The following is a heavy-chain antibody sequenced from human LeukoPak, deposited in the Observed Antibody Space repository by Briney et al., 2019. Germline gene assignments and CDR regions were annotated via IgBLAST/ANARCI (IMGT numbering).Heavy chain of an antibody. V-gene: IGHV4-61*09. Sequence: SETLSLTCTVSGGSITSGSNYWTWIRQPAGKELEWIGHIYTSGRTNYNPSLKSRVTISVDTSKNQFSLKLSPVTAADTAVYYCARASSDAFDIWGQGTMVTVSS. J-gene: IGHJ3*02. CDR3: ARASSDAFDI. D-gene: IGHD2-2*01. CDR2: IYTSGRT. CDR1: GGSITSGSNY.